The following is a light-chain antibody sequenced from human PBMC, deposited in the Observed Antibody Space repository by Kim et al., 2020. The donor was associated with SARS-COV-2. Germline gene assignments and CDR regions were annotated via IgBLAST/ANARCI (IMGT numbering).Light chain of an antibody. Sequence: GQSITISCTGTSRDVGSYNLVSWDQQHPGKAPKLMIYEVSKRPSGVSNRFSGSKSGNTASLTISGLQAEDEADYYCCSYAGGGTWVFGGGTKLTVL. CDR3: CSYAGGGTWV. CDR1: SRDVGSYNL. J-gene: IGLJ3*02. CDR2: EVS. V-gene: IGLV2-23*02.